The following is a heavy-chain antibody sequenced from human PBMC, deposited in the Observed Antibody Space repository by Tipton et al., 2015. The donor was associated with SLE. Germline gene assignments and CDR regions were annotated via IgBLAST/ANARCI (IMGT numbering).Heavy chain of an antibody. CDR2: IYYSGST. CDR3: VRHPLSGAFDI. Sequence: TLSLTCTVSGGSITNYYWSWIRQPPGKGLEWIGYIYYSGSTNYSPSLKSRVTISLDTSKNQFSLNLSSMTAADTAMYYCVRHPLSGAFDIWGQGTMVTVSS. CDR1: GGSITNYY. V-gene: IGHV4-59*08. J-gene: IGHJ3*02.